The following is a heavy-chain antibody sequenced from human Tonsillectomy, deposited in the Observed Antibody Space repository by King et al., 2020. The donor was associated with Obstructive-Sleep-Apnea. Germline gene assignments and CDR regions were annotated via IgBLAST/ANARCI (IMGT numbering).Heavy chain of an antibody. Sequence: QLQESGPGLVKPSETLSLTCTVSGGSISSGTYYLGWIRQPPGNGLEWIGSMYYSGSTFYNPSLRSRVTISIDTSKNQFSLHLSSLTAADTAVYYCARTPIAVTGSHAWGQGTLVTVPS. CDR2: MYYSGST. J-gene: IGHJ5*02. CDR1: GGSISSGTYY. CDR3: ARTPIAVTGSHA. D-gene: IGHD6-13*01. V-gene: IGHV4-39*07.